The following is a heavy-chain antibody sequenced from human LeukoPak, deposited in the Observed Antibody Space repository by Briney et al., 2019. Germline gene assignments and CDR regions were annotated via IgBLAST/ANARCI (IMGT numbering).Heavy chain of an antibody. V-gene: IGHV4-30-4*08. D-gene: IGHD6-25*01. J-gene: IGHJ1*01. CDR3: ARGHERYFQH. CDR2: IYYSGST. Sequence: SQTLSLTCTVSGGSISSGDYYWSWIRQPPGKGLEWIRYIYYSGSTYYNPSLKSRVTISIDTSKNQFSLKLSSVTAADTAVYYCARGHERYFQHWGQGTLVTVSS. CDR1: GGSISSGDYY.